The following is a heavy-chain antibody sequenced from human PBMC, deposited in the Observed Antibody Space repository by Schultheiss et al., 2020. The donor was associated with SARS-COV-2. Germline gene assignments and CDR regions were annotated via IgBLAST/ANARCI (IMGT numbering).Heavy chain of an antibody. D-gene: IGHD3-3*01. CDR3: ARVYNDFWSGYYLDYYYYYMDV. V-gene: IGHV4-34*01. Sequence: SETLSLTCAVYGGSFSGYYWSWIRQPPGKGLEWIGEINHSGSTNYNPSLKSRVTISVDTSKNQFSLKLSSVTAADTAVYYCARVYNDFWSGYYLDYYYYYMDVWGKGTTVTVSS. CDR2: INHSGST. J-gene: IGHJ6*03. CDR1: GGSFSGYY.